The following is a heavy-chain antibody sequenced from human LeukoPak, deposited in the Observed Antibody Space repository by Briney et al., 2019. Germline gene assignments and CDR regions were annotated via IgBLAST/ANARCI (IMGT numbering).Heavy chain of an antibody. D-gene: IGHD3-9*01. CDR3: ARGPRGYDILTGYHQYYYMDV. J-gene: IGHJ6*03. Sequence: GGSLRLSCAASGFTFSSYSMNWVRQAPGRGLEWVSYISSSSSTIYYADSVKGRFTISRDNARNSLYLQMNSLRAEDTALYYCARGPRGYDILTGYHQYYYMDVWGKGTTVTVSS. CDR2: ISSSSSTI. V-gene: IGHV3-48*04. CDR1: GFTFSSYS.